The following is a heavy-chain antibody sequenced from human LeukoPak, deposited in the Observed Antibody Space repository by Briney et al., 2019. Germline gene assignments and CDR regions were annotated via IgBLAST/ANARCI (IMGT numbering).Heavy chain of an antibody. Sequence: GRSLRLSCVASGFTFSSYAMHWVRQAPGKGLEWVAVISYDGSNKYYADSVKGRFTISRDNSKNTLYLQMNSLRAEDTAVYYCARGVVVTATIYYFDYWGQGTLVTVSS. J-gene: IGHJ4*02. CDR1: GFTFSSYA. V-gene: IGHV3-30*04. CDR2: ISYDGSNK. CDR3: ARGVVVTATIYYFDY. D-gene: IGHD2-21*02.